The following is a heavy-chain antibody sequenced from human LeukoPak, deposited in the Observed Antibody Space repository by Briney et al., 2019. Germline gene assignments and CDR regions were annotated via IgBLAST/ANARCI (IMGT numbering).Heavy chain of an antibody. D-gene: IGHD7-27*01. CDR1: GGSISSYY. J-gene: IGHJ4*02. CDR2: IHYSGST. V-gene: IGHV4-59*01. CDR3: ARSGRLTGDLRLDY. Sequence: SETLSLTCTVSGGSISSYYWSWIRQPPGKGLEWIGYIHYSGSTNYNPSLKSRVTISVDTSKNQFSLKLSSVTAADTAVYYCARSGRLTGDLRLDYWGQGTLVTVSS.